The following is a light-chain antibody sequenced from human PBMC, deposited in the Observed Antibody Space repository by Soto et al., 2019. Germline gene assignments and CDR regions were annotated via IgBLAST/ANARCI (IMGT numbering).Light chain of an antibody. CDR1: QSASSNY. V-gene: IGKV3-20*01. J-gene: IGKJ2*01. CDR2: GAS. CDR3: QQYGSSPVYT. Sequence: EIVLTQSPGTLSLSPGERATLSCRASQSASSNYLAWYQQKPGQAPRLLIYGASTRATGIPDRFSGSGSGTDFTLSISRLEPEDFEVYYCQQYGSSPVYTFGQGTKLEIK.